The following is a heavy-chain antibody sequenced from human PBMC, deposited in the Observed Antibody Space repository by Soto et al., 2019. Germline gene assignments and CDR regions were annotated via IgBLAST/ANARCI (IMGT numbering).Heavy chain of an antibody. CDR1: GGTFNRYA. CDR2: IIPIFGIG. D-gene: IGHD3-3*01. CDR3: ARSAITLFAVVSISPHYCSEMDV. V-gene: IGHV1-69*01. J-gene: IGHJ6*02. Sequence: QVQLVQSGAEVKKPGSSVKVSCKASGGTFNRYAISWVRQAPGQGLEWMGGIIPIFGIGNDSQRFQGRVTITAEESTATAYMELRSLRSEDTGVYYCARSAITLFAVVSISPHYCSEMDVWGLGTTVTVSS.